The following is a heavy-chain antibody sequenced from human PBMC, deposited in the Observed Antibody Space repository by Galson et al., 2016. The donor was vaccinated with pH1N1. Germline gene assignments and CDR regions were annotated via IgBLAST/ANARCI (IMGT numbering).Heavy chain of an antibody. V-gene: IGHV1-69*13. J-gene: IGHJ4*01. CDR2: IIGMFAKT. CDR1: GGTFSSFG. CDR3: ARSPGYMVTALDN. Sequence: SVKVSCKASGGTFSSFGISWVRQAPGHGLEWMGGIIGMFAKTNYAQKFQGRVTITADELTSTAYMDLSSLTSEATAVYYCARSPGYMVTALDNWGHGTLVTVSS. D-gene: IGHD2-21*02.